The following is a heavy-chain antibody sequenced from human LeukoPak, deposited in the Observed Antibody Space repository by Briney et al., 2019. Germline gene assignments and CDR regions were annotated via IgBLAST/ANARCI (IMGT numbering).Heavy chain of an antibody. D-gene: IGHD3-9*01. J-gene: IGHJ4*02. Sequence: GGSLRLSCAAPGFTFSSYAIHWVRQAPGKGLEWVAVIYSGGDTYYADSVKGRFTISRDNSKNTVYLQMNSLRPDDTATYYCARAILLTGSEYYFDSWGQGTLVTVSS. CDR2: IYSGGDT. CDR1: GFTFSSYA. V-gene: IGHV3-30*14. CDR3: ARAILLTGSEYYFDS.